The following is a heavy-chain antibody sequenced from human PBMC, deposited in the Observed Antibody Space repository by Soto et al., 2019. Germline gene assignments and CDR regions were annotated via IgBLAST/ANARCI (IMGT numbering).Heavy chain of an antibody. CDR1: GYTLTELS. CDR2: FDPEDGET. Sequence: ASVKVSCKVSGYTLTELSMHWVRQAPGKGLEWMGGFDPEDGETIYAQKFQGRVTMTEDTSTDTAYMELSSLRSEDTAVYYCATDQQIFGVAGNWFDPWGQGTLVTVSS. V-gene: IGHV1-24*01. J-gene: IGHJ5*02. D-gene: IGHD3-3*01. CDR3: ATDQQIFGVAGNWFDP.